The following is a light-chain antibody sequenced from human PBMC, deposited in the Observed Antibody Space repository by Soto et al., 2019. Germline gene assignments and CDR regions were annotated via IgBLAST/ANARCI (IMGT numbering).Light chain of an antibody. V-gene: IGKV3-15*01. CDR3: QQYNYLWT. Sequence: EMVMTQSPATLSVSPAEGATLSCRASQSISNSLAWYQQKPGQAPRLLIYGATTGATGIPARFSGSASGTEFTLTISSLQSEDSAVYYCQQYNYLWTFGQGTKVEIK. CDR2: GAT. J-gene: IGKJ1*01. CDR1: QSISNS.